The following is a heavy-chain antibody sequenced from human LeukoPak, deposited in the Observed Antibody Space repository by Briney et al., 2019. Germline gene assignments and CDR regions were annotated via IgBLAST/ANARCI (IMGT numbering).Heavy chain of an antibody. Sequence: ASVKVSCKASGGTFSSYAISWVRQAPGQGLEWMGGIIPIFGTANYAQKFQGRVTITADESTSTAYMVLSSLRSEDTAVYYCARDTLYSIRLFQHWGQGTLVTVSS. D-gene: IGHD6-13*01. J-gene: IGHJ1*01. CDR2: IIPIFGTA. CDR3: ARDTLYSIRLFQH. V-gene: IGHV1-69*13. CDR1: GGTFSSYA.